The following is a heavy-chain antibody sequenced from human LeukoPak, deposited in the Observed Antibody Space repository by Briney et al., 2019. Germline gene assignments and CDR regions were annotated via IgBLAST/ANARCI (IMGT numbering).Heavy chain of an antibody. Sequence: SETLFLTCTVSGGSISSGGYYWSWIRQHPGKGLEWIGYIYYSGSTYYNPSLKSRVTISVDTSKNQFSLKLSSVTAADTAVYYCARVLRYYYGSGEFDPWGQGTLVTVSS. CDR3: ARVLRYYYGSGEFDP. J-gene: IGHJ5*02. V-gene: IGHV4-31*03. CDR1: GGSISSGGYY. CDR2: IYYSGST. D-gene: IGHD3-10*01.